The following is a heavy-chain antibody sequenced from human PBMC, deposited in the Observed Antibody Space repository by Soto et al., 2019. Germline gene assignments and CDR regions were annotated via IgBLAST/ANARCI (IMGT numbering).Heavy chain of an antibody. CDR2: ISYDGSNK. D-gene: IGHD1-26*01. V-gene: IGHV3-30-3*01. J-gene: IGHJ4*02. CDR3: ARVREELAAPFDY. Sequence: QVQLVESGGGVVQPGRSLRLSCAASGFTFSSYAMHWVRQAPGKGLEWVAVISYDGSNKYSADSVKGRFTISRDNSKNTLYLQMNSLRAEDTAVYYCARVREELAAPFDYWGQGTLVTVSS. CDR1: GFTFSSYA.